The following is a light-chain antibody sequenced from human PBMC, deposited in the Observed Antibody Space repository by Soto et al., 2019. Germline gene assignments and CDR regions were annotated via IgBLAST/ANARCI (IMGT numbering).Light chain of an antibody. CDR1: SSDVGGYKY. CDR2: EVT. V-gene: IGLV2-8*01. CDR3: KSFAGNKLI. Sequence: QSALTQPPSASGSLGQSVTISCTGSSSDVGGYKYVSWYKQHPGEAPKLLIYEVTKRASGVPVRFSGSKSGNTASLTVSGLQAEDEAHYYCKSFAGNKLIFGGGTKLTVL. J-gene: IGLJ2*01.